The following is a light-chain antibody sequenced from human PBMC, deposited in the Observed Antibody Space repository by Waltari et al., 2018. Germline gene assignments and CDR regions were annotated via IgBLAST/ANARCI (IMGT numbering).Light chain of an antibody. V-gene: IGKV1-33*01. Sequence: DIQMTQSPSSLSASVGDRVTITCQASQDISNYLNWYQQKPGKAPKLLIYDASNLETGVQSRFSGSGSGTDFTFTISSLQPGGIATYYCQQYDNLPLTFGGGTKVEIK. CDR1: QDISNY. CDR2: DAS. CDR3: QQYDNLPLT. J-gene: IGKJ4*01.